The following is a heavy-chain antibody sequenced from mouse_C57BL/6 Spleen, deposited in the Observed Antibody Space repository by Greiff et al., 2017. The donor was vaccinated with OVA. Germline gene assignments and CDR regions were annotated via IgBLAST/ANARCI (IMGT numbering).Heavy chain of an antibody. D-gene: IGHD4-1*01. CDR3: ARQGTVYYFDY. CDR1: GFTFSSYG. Sequence: EVKLVESGGDLVKPGGSLKLSCAASGFTFSSYGMSWVRQTPDKRLEWVATISSGGSYTYYPDSVKGRFTIARDNAKNTQYLQMSSLKSEDTAMYYGARQGTVYYFDYWGQGTTLTVSS. V-gene: IGHV5-6*02. CDR2: ISSGGSYT. J-gene: IGHJ2*01.